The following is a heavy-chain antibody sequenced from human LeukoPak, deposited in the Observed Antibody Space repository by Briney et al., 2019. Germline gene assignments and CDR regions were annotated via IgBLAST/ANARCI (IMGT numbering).Heavy chain of an antibody. Sequence: GGSLRLSCAASGFTFSCYWMHWVRQAPGKGLVWVSRINSDGSSTSYADSVKGRFTISRDNAKNTLYLQMNSLRAEDTAVYYCARDRDRFWNDANDAFDIWGQGTMVTVSS. CDR1: GFTFSCYW. J-gene: IGHJ3*02. V-gene: IGHV3-74*01. CDR3: ARDRDRFWNDANDAFDI. D-gene: IGHD1-1*01. CDR2: INSDGSST.